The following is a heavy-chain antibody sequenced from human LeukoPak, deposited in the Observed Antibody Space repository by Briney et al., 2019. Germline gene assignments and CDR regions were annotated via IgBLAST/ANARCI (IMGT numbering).Heavy chain of an antibody. D-gene: IGHD5-12*01. Sequence: GGSLRLSCAASGFTFSSYEMNWVRQAPGKGLEWVSYISSSGSTIYYADSVKGRFTISRDNAKNSLYLQMNSLRSEDTAVYYCASGGYDHSRRYWGQGTLVTVSS. J-gene: IGHJ4*02. CDR1: GFTFSSYE. CDR2: ISSSGSTI. CDR3: ASGGYDHSRRY. V-gene: IGHV3-48*03.